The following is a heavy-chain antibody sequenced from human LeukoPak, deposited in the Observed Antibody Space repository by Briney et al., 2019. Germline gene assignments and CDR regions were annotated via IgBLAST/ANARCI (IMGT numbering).Heavy chain of an antibody. D-gene: IGHD1-1*01. CDR3: ARDRNWNFDY. V-gene: IGHV3-21*01. CDR1: GFTFSTFT. CDR2: IRPNSGYI. J-gene: IGHJ4*02. Sequence: PGGSLRLSCAASGFTFSTFTMNWVRQAPGKGLEWVSFIRPNSGYIYYADSVKGRFTISRDNAKNSLYLQMNSLRAEDTAIYYCARDRNWNFDYWGQGTLVTVSS.